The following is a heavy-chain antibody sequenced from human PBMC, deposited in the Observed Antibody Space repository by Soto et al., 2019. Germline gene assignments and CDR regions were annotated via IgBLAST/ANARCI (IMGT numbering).Heavy chain of an antibody. V-gene: IGHV3-21*06. CDR3: ARDPSEVRVGNWFES. Sequence: EVQLVESGGGLVKPGGSLRLSCAASGFTFSRYGMNWLRQAPGKGLACVASISSTTSYVYYADSVKGRFSTSRDNAKNILYLEMYALRTEDTAVYYCARDPSEVRVGNWFESCGQGTLVTVSS. CDR1: GFTFSRYG. J-gene: IGHJ5*01. CDR2: ISSTTSYV. D-gene: IGHD2-2*01.